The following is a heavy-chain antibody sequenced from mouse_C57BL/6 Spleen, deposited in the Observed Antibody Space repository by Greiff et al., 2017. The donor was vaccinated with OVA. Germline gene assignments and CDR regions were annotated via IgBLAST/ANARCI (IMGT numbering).Heavy chain of an antibody. CDR2: IHPNSGST. Sequence: QVQLQQPGAELVQPGASVKLSCKASGYTFTSYWMHWVKQRPGQGLEWIGMIHPNSGSTNYNEKFKSKATLTVDKSSSTAYMQLSSLTSEDSAVYYCARDGNYAWFAYWGQGTLVTVSA. CDR1: GYTFTSYW. D-gene: IGHD2-1*01. CDR3: ARDGNYAWFAY. V-gene: IGHV1-64*01. J-gene: IGHJ3*01.